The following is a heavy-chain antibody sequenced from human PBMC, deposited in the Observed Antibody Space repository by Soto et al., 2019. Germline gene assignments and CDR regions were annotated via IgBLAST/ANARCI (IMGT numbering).Heavy chain of an antibody. Sequence: GGSLRLSCAASGFTFSSYGMHWVRQAPGKGLEWVAVISYDGSNKYYADSVKGRFTISRDNSKNTLYLQMNSLRAEDTAVYYCAKSGLQSSHFDYWGQGTLVTVSS. J-gene: IGHJ4*02. D-gene: IGHD4-4*01. CDR2: ISYDGSNK. CDR1: GFTFSSYG. V-gene: IGHV3-30*18. CDR3: AKSGLQSSHFDY.